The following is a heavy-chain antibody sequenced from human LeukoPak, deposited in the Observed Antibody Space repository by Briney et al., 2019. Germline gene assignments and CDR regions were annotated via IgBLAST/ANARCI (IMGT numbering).Heavy chain of an antibody. V-gene: IGHV3-21*01. CDR2: ISTSSSYI. CDR1: GFTFSNYS. D-gene: IGHD5-24*01. CDR3: ARAGDADAFDI. Sequence: PGGSLRLSCAASGFTFSNYSMNWVRQAPGKGLEWVSSISTSSSYIYYADSVKGRFTISRDNAKNSLYLQMNSLRAEDTAVYYCARAGDADAFDIWGQGTMVTVSS. J-gene: IGHJ3*02.